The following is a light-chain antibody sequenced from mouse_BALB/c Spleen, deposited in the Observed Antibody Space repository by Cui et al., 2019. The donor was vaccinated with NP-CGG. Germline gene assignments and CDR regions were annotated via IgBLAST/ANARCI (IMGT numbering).Light chain of an antibody. CDR1: TGAVTTSNY. J-gene: IGLJ1*01. Sequence: QAVVTPESALTTSPGATITLTCRSSTGAVTTSNYANWVQEKSDHLFTGLIGGTNNRAPGVPARFSGSLIGDKAALTITGTQTEDEAIYFCALWYSNHWVFGGGTKLTVL. CDR2: GTN. V-gene: IGLV1*01. CDR3: ALWYSNHWV.